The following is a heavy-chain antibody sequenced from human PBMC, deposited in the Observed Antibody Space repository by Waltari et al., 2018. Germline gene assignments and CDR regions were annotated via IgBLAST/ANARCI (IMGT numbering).Heavy chain of an antibody. J-gene: IGHJ3*01. Sequence: QLQLQESGPRLVRPSETLSLICSVSGVSITSNRHYWAWIRQSPGQGLEWIGTVSYSGTTDSSPSLKSRVSVSRDTSKNQVSLILGSVTAADMAVYYCATYIGASVGTAAFDVWGQGTMVTVSS. CDR3: ATYIGASVGTAAFDV. CDR2: VSYSGTT. V-gene: IGHV4-39*01. CDR1: GVSITSNRHY. D-gene: IGHD5-12*01.